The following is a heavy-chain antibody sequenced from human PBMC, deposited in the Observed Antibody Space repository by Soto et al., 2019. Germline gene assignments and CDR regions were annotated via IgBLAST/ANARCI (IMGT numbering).Heavy chain of an antibody. CDR2: ISYDGSNK. J-gene: IGHJ4*02. Sequence: QVQLVESGGGVVQPGRSLRLSCAASGFTFSSYGMHWVRQAPGKGLEWVAVISYDGSNKYYADSVKGRFTISRDNSKNTLYLQMNSLRAEDTSVYYCSTERLGGFDYWGQGTLVTVSS. CDR1: GFTFSSYG. CDR3: STERLGGFDY. D-gene: IGHD7-27*01. V-gene: IGHV3-30*03.